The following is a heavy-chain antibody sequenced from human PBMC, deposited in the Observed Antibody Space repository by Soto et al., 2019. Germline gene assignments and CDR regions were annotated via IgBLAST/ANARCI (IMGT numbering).Heavy chain of an antibody. Sequence: ASVKVSCKASGYTFTSYGISWVRQAPGQGLEWMGWISAYNGNTNYAQKLQGRVTMTTDTSTSTAYMELRSLRSDDTAVYYCARDYYDSSGPPGWFEPWGQGTLVTVSS. V-gene: IGHV1-18*01. CDR3: ARDYYDSSGPPGWFEP. D-gene: IGHD3-22*01. CDR2: ISAYNGNT. J-gene: IGHJ5*02. CDR1: GYTFTSYG.